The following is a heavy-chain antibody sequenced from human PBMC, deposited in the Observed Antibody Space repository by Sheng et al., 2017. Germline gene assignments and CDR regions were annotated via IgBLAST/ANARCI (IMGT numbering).Heavy chain of an antibody. Sequence: QVQLVESGGGVVQPGRSLRLSCAASGFTFSSYAMHWVRQAPGKGLEWVAVISYDGSNKYYADSVKGRFTISRDNSKNTLYLQMNSLRAEDTAVYYCARDRTYYGSGSPFDYWGQGTLVTVSS. D-gene: IGHD3-10*01. CDR1: GFTFSSYA. CDR2: ISYDGSNK. V-gene: IGHV3-30*04. J-gene: IGHJ4*02. CDR3: ARDRTYYGSGSPFDY.